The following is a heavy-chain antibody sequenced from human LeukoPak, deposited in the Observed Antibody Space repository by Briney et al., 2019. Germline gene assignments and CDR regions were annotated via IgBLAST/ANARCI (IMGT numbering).Heavy chain of an antibody. V-gene: IGHV3-7*01. Sequence: GGSLRLSCAASGFTFSSYWMSWVRQSPGKGLEWVANINQDGSENHYVDSVRGRFTISRDNAKNSVFVQMNGLRVEDTAVYYCVRAGGSSWSDFWGQGTLVTVSS. D-gene: IGHD6-13*01. CDR1: GFTFSSYW. CDR3: VRAGGSSWSDF. J-gene: IGHJ4*02. CDR2: INQDGSEN.